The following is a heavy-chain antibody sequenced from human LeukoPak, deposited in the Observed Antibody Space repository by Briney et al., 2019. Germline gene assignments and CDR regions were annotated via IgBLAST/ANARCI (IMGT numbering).Heavy chain of an antibody. D-gene: IGHD3-22*01. CDR3: AASSPLYYDSSGYYGAFDI. CDR2: IVVGSGNT. J-gene: IGHJ3*02. CDR1: GFTFTSSA. Sequence: SVKVSCKASGFTFTSSAVQWVRQARGQRLEWIGWIVVGSGNTNYAQKFQERVTITRDMSTSTAYMELSSLRSEDTAVYYCAASSPLYYDSSGYYGAFDIWGQGTMVTVSS. V-gene: IGHV1-58*01.